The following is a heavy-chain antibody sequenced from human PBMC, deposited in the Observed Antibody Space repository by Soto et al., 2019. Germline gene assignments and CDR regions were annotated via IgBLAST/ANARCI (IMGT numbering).Heavy chain of an antibody. CDR3: ARGPSEFIVVGHYYGMDV. CDR2: INHSGST. Sequence: QAQLQQWGAGLLEPSETLSLTCAVYGGSFRGYYWTWIRQAPEKGLEWIGEINHSGSTNYNPSLKCRVTISLDTSKNQFSLKLSSVTAADTAMYFCARGPSEFIVVGHYYGMDVWGQGTTVTVSS. D-gene: IGHD2-21*01. J-gene: IGHJ6*02. V-gene: IGHV4-34*01. CDR1: GGSFRGYY.